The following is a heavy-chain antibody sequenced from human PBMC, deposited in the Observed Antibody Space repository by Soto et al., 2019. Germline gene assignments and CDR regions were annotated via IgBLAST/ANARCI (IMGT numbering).Heavy chain of an antibody. V-gene: IGHV4-38-2*02. D-gene: IGHD6-6*01. CDR1: GYSISSGYY. CDR2: IYHSGST. Sequence: NPSETLSLTCAVSGYSISSGYYWGWIRQPPGKGLEWIGSIYHSGSTYYNPSLKSRVTISVDTSKNQFSLKLSSVTAADTAVYYCARDSSIATYGMDVWGQGTTVTVSS. J-gene: IGHJ6*02. CDR3: ARDSSIATYGMDV.